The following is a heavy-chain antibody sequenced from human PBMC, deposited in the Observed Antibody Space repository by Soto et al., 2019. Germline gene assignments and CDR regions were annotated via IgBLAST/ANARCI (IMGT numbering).Heavy chain of an antibody. J-gene: IGHJ4*02. CDR1: GYTFTGYY. D-gene: IGHD1-26*01. Sequence: ASVKVSCKASGYTFTGYYMHWVRQAPGQGLEWMGWMNPNSGNTGYAQKFQGRVTMTRNTSISTAYMELSSLRSEDTAVYYCARDYPGGVGATDYWGQGTLVTVSS. CDR3: ARDYPGGVGATDY. V-gene: IGHV1-8*02. CDR2: MNPNSGNT.